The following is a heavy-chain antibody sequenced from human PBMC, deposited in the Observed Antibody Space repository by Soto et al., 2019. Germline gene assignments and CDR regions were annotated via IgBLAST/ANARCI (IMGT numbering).Heavy chain of an antibody. D-gene: IGHD3-16*01. CDR1: GYTFTSYA. CDR3: AREGYGHSFDY. Sequence: QVQLVQSGAEVKKPGASVKVSCKASGYTFTSYAMHWVRQAPGQRLEWMGWINAGNGNTKYSQKFQGRVTITRDTSASTADMELSSLRSEDTAVYYCAREGYGHSFDYWGQGTLVTVSS. CDR2: INAGNGNT. V-gene: IGHV1-3*01. J-gene: IGHJ4*02.